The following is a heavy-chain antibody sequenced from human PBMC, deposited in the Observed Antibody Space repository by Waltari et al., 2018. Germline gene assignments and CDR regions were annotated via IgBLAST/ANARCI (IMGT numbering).Heavy chain of an antibody. Sequence: EVQLVESGGGLVQPGGSLRLSCAASGFTVSSNYMSWVRQAPGKGLGWVSVIYSGGSTYYADSVKGRFTISRDNSKNTLYLQMNSLRAEDTAVYYCARGLGVLWFGEFPTSYYGMDVWGQGTTVTVSS. V-gene: IGHV3-66*02. CDR1: GFTVSSNY. CDR2: IYSGGST. J-gene: IGHJ6*02. CDR3: ARGLGVLWFGEFPTSYYGMDV. D-gene: IGHD3-10*01.